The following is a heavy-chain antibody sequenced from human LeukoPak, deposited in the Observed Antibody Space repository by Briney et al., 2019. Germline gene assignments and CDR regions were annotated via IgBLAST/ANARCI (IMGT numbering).Heavy chain of an antibody. CDR2: INPNSGGT. CDR1: GYTFTGYY. V-gene: IGHV1-2*02. J-gene: IGHJ5*02. CDR3: ARLSPPIASFCSGGTCYSGGFDP. Sequence: ASVKVSCKASGYTFTGYYMHWVRQAPGQGLEWMGWINPNSGGTNYPQKFQGRVTMTADTSTSTAYMEVRSLRSDDTAVYYCARLSPPIASFCSGGTCYSGGFDPWGQGTLVTVSS. D-gene: IGHD2-15*01.